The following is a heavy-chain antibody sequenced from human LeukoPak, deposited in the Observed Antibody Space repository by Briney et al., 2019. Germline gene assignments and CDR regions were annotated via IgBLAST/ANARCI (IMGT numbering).Heavy chain of an antibody. J-gene: IGHJ4*02. V-gene: IGHV3-23*01. Sequence: PGGSLGLSCAASGFTFSSYAMSWVRQAPGKGLEWVSAIGGSGGSTYYADSVKGRFTISRNNSKNTLYLQTNSLRAEDTAVYYAVSSILWSVYWGQGTLVTVSS. CDR1: GFTFSSYA. CDR2: IGGSGGST. D-gene: IGHD3-3*01. CDR3: VSSILWSVY.